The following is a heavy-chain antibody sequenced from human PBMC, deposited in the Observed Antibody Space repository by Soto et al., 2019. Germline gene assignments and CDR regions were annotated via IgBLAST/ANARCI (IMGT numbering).Heavy chain of an antibody. Sequence: QVQLVQSGAEVKKPGSSVKVSCKASGGTFTTYTITWVRQAPGQRLEWMGRIIPSFGTPNYAQKFQGRGTISADRSTNTAYIMLNSLRSEDTAVYYCAAALSGYDSSYFDFWGQGTLVTVSS. V-gene: IGHV1-69*08. J-gene: IGHJ4*02. D-gene: IGHD5-12*01. CDR2: IIPSFGTP. CDR1: GGTFTTYT. CDR3: AAALSGYDSSYFDF.